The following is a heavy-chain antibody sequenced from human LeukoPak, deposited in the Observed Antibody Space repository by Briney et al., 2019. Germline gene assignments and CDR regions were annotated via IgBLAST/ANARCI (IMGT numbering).Heavy chain of an antibody. CDR3: AKDIQLST. V-gene: IGHV3-23*01. J-gene: IGHJ3*01. CDR2: ISSSGGNT. D-gene: IGHD3-16*02. Sequence: GGSLRLSCAASGFTFSDSAMTWVRQVPGKGLEWVSLISSSGGNTYYADSVKGRFTISRDNSKNTLSLQMNSLRVEDTAIYSCAKDIQLSTWGLGTMVTVSS. CDR1: GFTFSDSA.